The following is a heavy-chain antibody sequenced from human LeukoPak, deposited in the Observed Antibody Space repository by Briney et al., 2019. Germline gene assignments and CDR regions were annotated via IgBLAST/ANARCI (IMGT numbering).Heavy chain of an antibody. J-gene: IGHJ5*02. V-gene: IGHV4-34*01. CDR2: INHSGST. D-gene: IGHD2-15*01. Sequence: PSETLSLTCAVYGGSFSGYYWSWIRQPSGKGLEWIGEINHSGSTNYNPSLKSRVTISVDTSKNQFSLKLSSVTAADTAVYYCARHAAYCSGANCYLRWFDPWGQGTLVTVSS. CDR1: GGSFSGYY. CDR3: ARHAAYCSGANCYLRWFDP.